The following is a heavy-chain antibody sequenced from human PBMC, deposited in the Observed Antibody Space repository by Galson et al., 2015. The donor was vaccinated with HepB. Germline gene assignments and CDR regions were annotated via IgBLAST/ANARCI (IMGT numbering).Heavy chain of an antibody. J-gene: IGHJ4*02. V-gene: IGHV3-7*03. CDR1: GITFSTYW. CDR3: ASSWGVFDY. Sequence: SLRLSCAASGITFSTYWMGWVRQAPGNGLEWVANINADGNKRFYVDSVKGRFIISRDNAKNSLYLQMNGLRAEDTAVYYCASSWGVFDYWGQGALVTVSS. D-gene: IGHD3-16*01. CDR2: INADGNKR.